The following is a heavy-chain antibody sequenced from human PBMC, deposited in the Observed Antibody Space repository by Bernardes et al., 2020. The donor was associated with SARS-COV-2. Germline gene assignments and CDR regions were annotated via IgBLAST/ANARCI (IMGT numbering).Heavy chain of an antibody. Sequence: GGSLRLSCAASGFTFSSFWMSWARQAPGKGLEWVANIKQDGSEKYYVDSVKGRFTISRDNAKNSLYLQMNSLRAEDTAVYYCARERGSGSYDCWGQGILVTVSS. D-gene: IGHD3-10*01. J-gene: IGHJ4*02. CDR2: IKQDGSEK. CDR1: GFTFSSFW. V-gene: IGHV3-7*01. CDR3: ARERGSGSYDC.